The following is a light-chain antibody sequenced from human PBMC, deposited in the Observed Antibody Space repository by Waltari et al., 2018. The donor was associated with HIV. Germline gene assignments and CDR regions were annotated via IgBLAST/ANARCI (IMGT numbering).Light chain of an antibody. J-gene: IGLJ2*01. V-gene: IGLV3-21*02. CDR2: DDR. Sequence: SYVLTQSPSVSVALGQTASIACGGNNIGSKSVYWYQQKPGQAPALVIYDDRDRPSGIPERFSGSNSGHTATLSIGRVEAGDEADYYCQVWESSSDHVVIGGGTKLTV. CDR3: QVWESSSDHVV. CDR1: NIGSKS.